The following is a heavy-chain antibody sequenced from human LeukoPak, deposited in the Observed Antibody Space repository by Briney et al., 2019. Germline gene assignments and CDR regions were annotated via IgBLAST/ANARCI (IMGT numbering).Heavy chain of an antibody. Sequence: PGGSLRLSCAASGFTFSSYGMHWVRQAPGKGLEWVAFIRYDGSNKYYADSVKGRFTISRDNAKNSLYLQMNSLRAEDTAVYYCAREYRLLEDYWGQGTLVTVSS. D-gene: IGHD1-1*01. J-gene: IGHJ4*02. CDR2: IRYDGSNK. CDR1: GFTFSSYG. CDR3: AREYRLLEDY. V-gene: IGHV3-30*02.